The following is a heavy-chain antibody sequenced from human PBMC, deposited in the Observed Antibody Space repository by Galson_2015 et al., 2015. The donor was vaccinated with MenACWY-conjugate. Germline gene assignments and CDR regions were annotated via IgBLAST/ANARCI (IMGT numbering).Heavy chain of an antibody. Sequence: SVKVSCKASGYTFTSYGITWVRQAPGQGLEWMGWISAYNGNTNYAQKLQGRVTMTTDTSTSTAYMELRSLRSDDTAVYYCARWPPGTFDAFDMWGQGTMVTVSS. CDR3: ARWPPGTFDAFDM. CDR2: ISAYNGNT. V-gene: IGHV1-18*01. CDR1: GYTFTSYG. D-gene: IGHD1-14*01. J-gene: IGHJ3*02.